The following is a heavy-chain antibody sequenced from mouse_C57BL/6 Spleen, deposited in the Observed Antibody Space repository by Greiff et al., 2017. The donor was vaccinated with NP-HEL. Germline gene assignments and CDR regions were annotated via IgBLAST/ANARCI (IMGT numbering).Heavy chain of an antibody. CDR3: ARWEYYGSSYWYFDV. V-gene: IGHV14-3*01. CDR1: GFNIKNTY. D-gene: IGHD1-1*01. J-gene: IGHJ1*03. Sequence: VQLQQSVAELVRPGASVKLSCTASGFNIKNTYMHWVKQRPEQGLEWIGRIDPANGNTKYAPKFQGKATITADTSPNTAYLQLSSLTSEDTAIYYCARWEYYGSSYWYFDVWGTGTTVTVSS. CDR2: IDPANGNT.